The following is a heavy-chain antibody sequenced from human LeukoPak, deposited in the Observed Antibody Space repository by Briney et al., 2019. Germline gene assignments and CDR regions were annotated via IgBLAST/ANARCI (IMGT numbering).Heavy chain of an antibody. D-gene: IGHD2-21*02. Sequence: GGSLRLSCAASGFTFSSYSMDWVRQAPGKGLQWISYISSSGTTIHNAVSVEGRFTISRDNAKSSLYLQMNSLRDDDTAVYYCARSDWYDGVDVWGQGTRVTVSS. CDR2: ISSSGTTI. J-gene: IGHJ6*02. CDR1: GFTFSSYS. V-gene: IGHV3-48*02. CDR3: ARSDWYDGVDV.